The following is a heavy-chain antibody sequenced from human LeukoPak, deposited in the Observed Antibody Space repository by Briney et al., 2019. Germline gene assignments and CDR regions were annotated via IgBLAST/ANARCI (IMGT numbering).Heavy chain of an antibody. V-gene: IGHV3-30-3*01. D-gene: IGHD2-8*01. CDR3: ARDRDTVYYFDY. CDR1: GFTFSSYA. Sequence: GGSLGLSCAASGFTFSSYAMHWVRQAPGKGLEWVAVISYDGSNKYYADSVKGRFTISRDNSKNTLYLQMNSLRAEDTAVYYCARDRDTVYYFDYWGQGTLVTVSS. CDR2: ISYDGSNK. J-gene: IGHJ4*02.